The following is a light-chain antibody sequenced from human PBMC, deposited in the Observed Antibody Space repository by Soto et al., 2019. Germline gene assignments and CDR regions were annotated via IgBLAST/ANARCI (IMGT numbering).Light chain of an antibody. J-gene: IGKJ1*01. CDR2: GSS. Sequence: EIVMTQSPATLSVSPWERATLSCRASQSVRSNLAWYLQKPGQAPRLLIYGSSSRATDIPDRFSGSGSGTDFTLTISTLEPEDFAIYYCQQYGYSRTFGQGTKVDIK. CDR1: QSVRSN. V-gene: IGKV3D-15*01. CDR3: QQYGYSRT.